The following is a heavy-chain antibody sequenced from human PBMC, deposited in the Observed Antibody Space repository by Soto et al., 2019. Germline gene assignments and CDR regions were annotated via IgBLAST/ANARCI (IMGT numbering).Heavy chain of an antibody. CDR2: IYYSGST. CDR1: GGSISSSSYY. D-gene: IGHD2-15*01. Sequence: SETLSLTCTVSGGSISSSSYYWGWIRQPPGKGLEWIGSIYYSGSTYYNPSLKSRVTISVDTSKNQFSLKLSSVTAADTAVYYCAGPRPNCSGGSCYWYYFDYWGQGTLVTVPS. CDR3: AGPRPNCSGGSCYWYYFDY. V-gene: IGHV4-39*01. J-gene: IGHJ4*02.